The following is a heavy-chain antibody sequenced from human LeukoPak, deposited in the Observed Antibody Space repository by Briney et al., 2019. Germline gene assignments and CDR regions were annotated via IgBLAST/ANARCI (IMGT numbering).Heavy chain of an antibody. J-gene: IGHJ6*04. V-gene: IGHV3-7*03. Sequence: GGSLRLSCSASGFSFSNYAMYWVRQAPGKGLEWVANIKQGGSEKYHVDSVKGRFTISRDNAKNSLYLQMNSLRAEDTAVYYCARDFGLRCSGGTCYSVYYYGMDVWGKGTTVTVSS. CDR1: GFSFSNYA. CDR3: ARDFGLRCSGGTCYSVYYYGMDV. D-gene: IGHD2-15*01. CDR2: IKQGGSEK.